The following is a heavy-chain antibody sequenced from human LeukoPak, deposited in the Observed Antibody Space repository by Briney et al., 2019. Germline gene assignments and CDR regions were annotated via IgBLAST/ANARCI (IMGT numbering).Heavy chain of an antibody. CDR3: ARLPMDTTMARVWYFDL. Sequence: TSETLSFTCTVSGDSISRGSYYWGWLRQPPGKGLEWIGSVSYSGSTYYNPSLKSRVTMSVDTSKNQFSLKVSSVTAADTAVYYCARLPMDTTMARVWYFDLWGRGTLVTVSS. CDR2: VSYSGST. D-gene: IGHD5-18*01. J-gene: IGHJ2*01. CDR1: GDSISRGSYY. V-gene: IGHV4-39*01.